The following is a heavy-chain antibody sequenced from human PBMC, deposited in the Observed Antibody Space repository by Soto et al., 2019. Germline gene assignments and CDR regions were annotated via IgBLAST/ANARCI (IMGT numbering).Heavy chain of an antibody. D-gene: IGHD6-6*01. J-gene: IGHJ6*02. V-gene: IGHV5-51*01. CDR3: ARHGIAARQLYYCGMDV. CDR2: IYPDDSDT. Sequence: PGESLKISCKGSGDSFTSYWIGWVRQMPGKGLEWMGIIYPDDSDTRYSPSFQGQVTISADKSIGTAYLQWSSLKASDTAMYYCARHGIAARQLYYCGMDVWGQGTTVTVSS. CDR1: GDSFTSYW.